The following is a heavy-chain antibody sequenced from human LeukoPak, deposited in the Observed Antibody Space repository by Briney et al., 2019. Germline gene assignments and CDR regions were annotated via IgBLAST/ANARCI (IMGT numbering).Heavy chain of an antibody. CDR3: AKGELSPAFYYYYGMDV. D-gene: IGHD2/OR15-2a*01. J-gene: IGHJ6*02. CDR1: GFTFSSYA. Sequence: PGGSLRLSCAASGFTFSSYAMSWVRQAPGKGLEWVSAISGSGGSTYYADSVKGRFTISSDNSKNTLYLQMNSLRAEDTAVYYCAKGELSPAFYYYYGMDVWGQGTTVTVSS. CDR2: ISGSGGST. V-gene: IGHV3-23*01.